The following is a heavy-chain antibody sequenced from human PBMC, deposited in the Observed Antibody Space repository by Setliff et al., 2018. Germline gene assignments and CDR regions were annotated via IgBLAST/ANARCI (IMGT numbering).Heavy chain of an antibody. Sequence: SETLSLTCTVSGGPFSGASIWSWIRQPPGKGLEFIGYVYHSGTAKYDPSLESRAIMSVDASKNEISLKLKSVTAADTAVYYCAADGVSPMHWWGQGTRVTVSS. CDR1: GGPFSGAS. CDR3: AADGVSPMHW. D-gene: IGHD6-13*01. CDR2: VYHSGTA. V-gene: IGHV4-59*01. J-gene: IGHJ4*02.